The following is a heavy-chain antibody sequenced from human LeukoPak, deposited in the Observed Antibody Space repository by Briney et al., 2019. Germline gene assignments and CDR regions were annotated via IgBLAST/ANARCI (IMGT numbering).Heavy chain of an antibody. CDR3: ARDGSYYRDWFDP. Sequence: SETLSLTCTVSGYSISTGYFWGWIRQTPGKGLEWIGSIYHSGTTYYNPSLKSRVTISVDTSENQFSLKLNSVTAADTAVYYCARDGSYYRDWFDPWGQGTLVTVSS. D-gene: IGHD1-26*01. J-gene: IGHJ5*02. CDR1: GYSISTGYF. CDR2: IYHSGTT. V-gene: IGHV4-38-2*02.